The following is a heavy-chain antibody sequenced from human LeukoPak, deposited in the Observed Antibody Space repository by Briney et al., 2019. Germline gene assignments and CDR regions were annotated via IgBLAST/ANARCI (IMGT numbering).Heavy chain of an antibody. J-gene: IGHJ2*01. CDR1: GGSISSYY. V-gene: IGHV4-59*08. D-gene: IGHD3-16*01. CDR3: ARHLHYDYVWGSSPWCFDL. Sequence: SETLSLTCIVSGGSISSYYWSWIRQPPGKGLEWIGYIYYSGSTNYNPSLTSRVTISVDTSQTQFSLKLSSVTAADTAVYYCARHLHYDYVWGSSPWCFDLWGRGTLVTVSS. CDR2: IYYSGST.